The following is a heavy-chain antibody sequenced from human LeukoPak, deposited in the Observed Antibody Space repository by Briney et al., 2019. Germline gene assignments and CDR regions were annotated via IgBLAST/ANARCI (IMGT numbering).Heavy chain of an antibody. CDR2: INPSGGST. V-gene: IGHV1-46*01. J-gene: IGHJ4*02. CDR1: GYTFTSYY. CDR3: ARDRMGGRFDY. Sequence: ASVKVSCKASGYTFTSYYTHWVRQAPGQGLEWMGIINPSGGSTSYAQKFQGRVTMTRDTSTSTVYMDLSSLRSEDTAVYYCARDRMGGRFDYWGQGTLVTVSS. D-gene: IGHD1-26*01.